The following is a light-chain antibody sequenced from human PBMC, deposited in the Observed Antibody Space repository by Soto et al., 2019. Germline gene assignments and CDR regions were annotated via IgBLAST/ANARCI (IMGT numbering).Light chain of an antibody. Sequence: IVMTQSPATLSVSPGERATLSCRASQSVNSNLAWYQQKPGQAPRLLTYDASTRATAIPARFSGSGSGTEFTLTISSLQSEDFAVYYCQQYNNWPRTFGQGTKVEIK. J-gene: IGKJ1*01. CDR2: DAS. CDR3: QQYNNWPRT. V-gene: IGKV3-15*01. CDR1: QSVNSN.